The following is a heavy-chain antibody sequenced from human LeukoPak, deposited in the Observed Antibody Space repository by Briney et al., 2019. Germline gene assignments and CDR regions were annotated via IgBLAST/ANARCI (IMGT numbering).Heavy chain of an antibody. D-gene: IGHD6-13*01. V-gene: IGHV3-21*01. CDR2: ISSSSSYI. J-gene: IGHJ4*02. Sequence: GGSLRLSCAASGFTFSSYSMNWVRQAPRKGLEWVSSISSSSSYIYYADSVKGRFTISRDNAKNSLYLQMNSLRAEDTAVYYCARGGAAAGALDYWGQGTLVTVSS. CDR1: GFTFSSYS. CDR3: ARGGAAAGALDY.